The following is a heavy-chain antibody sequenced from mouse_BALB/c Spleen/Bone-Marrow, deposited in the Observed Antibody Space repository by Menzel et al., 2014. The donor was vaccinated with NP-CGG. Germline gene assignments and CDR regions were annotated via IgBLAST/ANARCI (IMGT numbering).Heavy chain of an antibody. CDR3: ARDKGRVFFDY. Sequence: EVQRVESGGGLVQPGGSLRLSCATSGFTFTDYYMNWVRQPPGKALEWLGFIRNKANGYTTEYSASVKGRFTISRDNSQNILYLQRNTLRAEDSATYYCARDKGRVFFDYWGQGTTLTVSS. V-gene: IGHV7-3*02. J-gene: IGHJ2*01. CDR1: GFTFTDYY. CDR2: IRNKANGYTT.